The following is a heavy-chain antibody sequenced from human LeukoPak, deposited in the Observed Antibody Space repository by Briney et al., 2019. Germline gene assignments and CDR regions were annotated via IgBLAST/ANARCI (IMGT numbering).Heavy chain of an antibody. D-gene: IGHD3-16*02. CDR3: ARDSPYYDYVWGSYRLGPIDY. J-gene: IGHJ4*02. CDR2: IYYSGST. V-gene: IGHV4-30-4*01. Sequence: SETLSLTCTVSGGSVSSGSYYWSWIRQPPGKGLEWIGYIYYSGSTYYNPSLKSRVTISVDTSKNQFSLKLSSVTAADTAVYYCARDSPYYDYVWGSYRLGPIDYWGQGTLVTVSS. CDR1: GGSVSSGSYY.